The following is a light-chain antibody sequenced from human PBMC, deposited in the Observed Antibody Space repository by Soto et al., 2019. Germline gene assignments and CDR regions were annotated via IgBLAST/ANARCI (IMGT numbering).Light chain of an antibody. CDR1: SGHSNYA. V-gene: IGLV4-69*01. CDR2: LNSDGSH. J-gene: IGLJ3*02. CDR3: QTWGTGTPWV. Sequence: QLVLTQSPSASASLGASVKLTCTLSSGHSNYAIAWHQQQPEKGPRYLMKLNSDGSHSKGDGIPDRFSGSSSGADRYLTISSLQSEDEADYYCQTWGTGTPWVFGGGTKLTVL.